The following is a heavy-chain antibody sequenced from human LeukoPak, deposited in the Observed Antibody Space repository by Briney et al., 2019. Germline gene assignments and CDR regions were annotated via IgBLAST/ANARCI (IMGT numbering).Heavy chain of an antibody. D-gene: IGHD3-22*01. Sequence: SETLSLTCAVYGGSFSGYYWSWIRQPPGKGLEWIGEINHSGSTNYNPSLKSRVTISVDTSKNQFSLKLSSVTAADTAVYYCARYSSGYYQYYFDYWGQGTLVTVSS. CDR2: INHSGST. CDR3: ARYSSGYYQYYFDY. CDR1: GGSFSGYY. J-gene: IGHJ4*02. V-gene: IGHV4-34*01.